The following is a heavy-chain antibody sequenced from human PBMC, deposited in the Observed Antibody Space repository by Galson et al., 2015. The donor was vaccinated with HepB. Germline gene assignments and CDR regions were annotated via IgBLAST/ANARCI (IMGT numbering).Heavy chain of an antibody. CDR3: ARDSLKYFVGDHAFDI. CDR1: GGSISSFY. V-gene: IGHV4-4*07. D-gene: IGHD3-16*01. CDR2: IYSSGST. J-gene: IGHJ4*02. Sequence: SETLSLTCTVSGGSISSFYWNWIRQPAGKRLEWIGRIYSSGSTNYNPSLKSRVTMSVDTSKNQFSLNLYSVTAVDTAVYYCARDSLKYFVGDHAFDIWGQGTLVTVSS.